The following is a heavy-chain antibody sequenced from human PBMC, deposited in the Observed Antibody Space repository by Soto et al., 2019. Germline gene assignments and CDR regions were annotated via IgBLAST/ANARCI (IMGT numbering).Heavy chain of an antibody. D-gene: IGHD3-16*01. CDR1: GGSISSSSYY. CDR3: ARSKLGDDAFDI. CDR2: IYYSGST. Sequence: QLQLQESGPGLVKPSETLSLTCTVSGGSISSSSYYWGWIRQPPGKGLEWIGSIYYSGSTYYNPSLKSRVTISVDTSKNQFSLKLSSVTAADTAVYYCARSKLGDDAFDIWGQGTMVTVSS. V-gene: IGHV4-39*01. J-gene: IGHJ3*02.